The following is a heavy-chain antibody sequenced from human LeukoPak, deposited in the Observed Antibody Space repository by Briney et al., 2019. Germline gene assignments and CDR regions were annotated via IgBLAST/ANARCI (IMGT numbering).Heavy chain of an antibody. CDR3: ALGYGGNPAAFDI. D-gene: IGHD4-23*01. CDR1: GFTFSSYS. Sequence: GGSLRLSCAGSGFTFSSYSMNWVRQAPGKGLEWVSYISSSSNTIYYADSVKGRFTISRDNAKNALYLQMNSLRDEDTAVYYCALGYGGNPAAFDIWGQGTMVTVSS. J-gene: IGHJ3*02. CDR2: ISSSSNTI. V-gene: IGHV3-48*02.